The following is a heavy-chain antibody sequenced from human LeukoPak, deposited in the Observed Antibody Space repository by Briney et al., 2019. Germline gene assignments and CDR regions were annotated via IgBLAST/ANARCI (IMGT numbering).Heavy chain of an antibody. CDR3: ARERYFDY. V-gene: IGHV3-23*01. CDR2: ISGGGRST. J-gene: IGHJ4*02. Sequence: GGSLRLSCAASGFSFSSYAMSWVRQAPGEGLGWGSTISGGGRSTDYADSVKGHFTISRDNSKNTLYLQMNSLRAEDTAVYYCARERYFDYWGQGTLVTVSS. CDR1: GFSFSSYA.